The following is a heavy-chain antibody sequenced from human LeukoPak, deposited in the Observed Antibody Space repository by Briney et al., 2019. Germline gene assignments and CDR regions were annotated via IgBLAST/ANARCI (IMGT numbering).Heavy chain of an antibody. D-gene: IGHD3-10*01. J-gene: IGHJ4*02. V-gene: IGHV3-30*02. Sequence: GVSLRLSCAASGFTFSSYGMHRVRQAPGKGLEWVAVIWYDGSNKYYADSVKGRFTISRDNSKNTLYLQMNSLRAEDTAVYYCAKLSGSSNPVDYWGQGTLVTVSS. CDR3: AKLSGSSNPVDY. CDR1: GFTFSSYG. CDR2: IWYDGSNK.